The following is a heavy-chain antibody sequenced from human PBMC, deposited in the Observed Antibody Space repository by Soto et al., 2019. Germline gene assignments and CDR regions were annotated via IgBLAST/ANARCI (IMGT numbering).Heavy chain of an antibody. J-gene: IGHJ6*02. V-gene: IGHV4-30-2*01. CDR3: ARHDVIAKLQNGMGL. CDR1: GGSISSGGYS. Sequence: SETLSLTCAVSGGSISSGGYSWSWIRQPPGKGLEWIGYIYHSGSTYYNPSPKSRVTISVDRSKNQFSLKLSSVTAADTAVYYCARHDVIAKLQNGMGLWGQGTMVTVSS. CDR2: IYHSGST.